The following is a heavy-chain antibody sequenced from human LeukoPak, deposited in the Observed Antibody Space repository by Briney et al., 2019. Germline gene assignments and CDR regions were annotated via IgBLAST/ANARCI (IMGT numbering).Heavy chain of an antibody. V-gene: IGHV3-53*01. CDR2: IYSVVNT. J-gene: IGHJ6*02. D-gene: IGHD2-15*01. CDR1: GFTVRNNY. Sequence: GGSLRLSCAASGFTVRNNYMSWVRQPPGKGLEWVSLIYSVVNTYYADSVKGRFTISRDNSNNTLYLQMNSLRAEDTAVYYCAKDLSYCSGGTCYTSRYYGMDVWGQGTTVTVSS. CDR3: AKDLSYCSGGTCYTSRYYGMDV.